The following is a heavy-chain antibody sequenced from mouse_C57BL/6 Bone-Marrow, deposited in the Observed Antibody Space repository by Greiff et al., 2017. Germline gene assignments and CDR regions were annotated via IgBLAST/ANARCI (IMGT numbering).Heavy chain of an antibody. J-gene: IGHJ3*01. CDR3: ARGDDGIAWFAY. D-gene: IGHD1-1*01. CDR2: ISSGSSTI. CDR1: GFTFSDYG. V-gene: IGHV5-17*01. Sequence: EVKVVESGGGFVKPGGSLKFSCAASGFTFSDYGMHWVRQAPEKGLEWVAYISSGSSTIYYADTVKGRFTISRDNAKNTLFLHMTSLRSADTAMYYGARGDDGIAWFAYWGQGTMVTVSA.